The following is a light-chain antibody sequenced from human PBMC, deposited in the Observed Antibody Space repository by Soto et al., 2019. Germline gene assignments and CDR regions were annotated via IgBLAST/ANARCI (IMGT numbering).Light chain of an antibody. CDR3: QQYVTTPRT. Sequence: EIVLTQSPGILSLSPGARATLSCRASQTVAYTSLAWYQQRLGQAPRLLIYGTSTRATGTPDRFIGSGSGTAFTLTISRLEPEDFAVYYCQQYVTTPRTFGQGTKVE. CDR2: GTS. J-gene: IGKJ1*01. CDR1: QTVAYTS. V-gene: IGKV3-20*01.